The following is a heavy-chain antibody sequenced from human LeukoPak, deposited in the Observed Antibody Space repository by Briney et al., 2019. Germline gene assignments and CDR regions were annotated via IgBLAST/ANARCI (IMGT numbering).Heavy chain of an antibody. Sequence: SETLSLTCTVSGGSISSYYWSWIRQPPGKGLEWIGYIYYSGSTNYNPSLKSRVTISVDTSKNQFSLKLSSVTAADTAVYYCAAHSMYEGYVAPFDYWGQGTLVTVSS. D-gene: IGHD5-12*01. CDR2: IYYSGST. J-gene: IGHJ4*02. CDR3: AAHSMYEGYVAPFDY. V-gene: IGHV4-59*08. CDR1: GGSISSYY.